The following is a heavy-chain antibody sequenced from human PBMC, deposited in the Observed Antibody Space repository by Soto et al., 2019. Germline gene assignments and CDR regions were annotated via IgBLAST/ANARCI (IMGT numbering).Heavy chain of an antibody. D-gene: IGHD5-18*01. Sequence: PGESLKISCKGSGYSFTSHWISWVRQMPGKGLEWMGRIDPSDSYTSYSPSFQGHVTISADKSISTVYLQWSSLKASDTATYYCARGDTALSYWYFDLWGRGTLVTVSS. CDR2: IDPSDSYT. CDR1: GYSFTSHW. V-gene: IGHV5-10-1*01. CDR3: ARGDTALSYWYFDL. J-gene: IGHJ2*01.